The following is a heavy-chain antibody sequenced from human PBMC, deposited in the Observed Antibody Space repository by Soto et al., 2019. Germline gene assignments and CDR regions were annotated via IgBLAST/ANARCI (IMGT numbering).Heavy chain of an antibody. CDR3: AKARGGDFWSGYVWPTDCYMDV. CDR2: ISGSGGST. D-gene: IGHD3-3*01. CDR1: GFTFSSYA. Sequence: GGSLRLSCAASGFTFSSYAMSWVRQAPGKGLEWVSAISGSGGSTYYADSVKGRFTISRDNSKNTLYLQMNSLRAEDTAGYYCAKARGGDFWSGYVWPTDCYMDVWGKGTTVTVSS. J-gene: IGHJ6*03. V-gene: IGHV3-23*01.